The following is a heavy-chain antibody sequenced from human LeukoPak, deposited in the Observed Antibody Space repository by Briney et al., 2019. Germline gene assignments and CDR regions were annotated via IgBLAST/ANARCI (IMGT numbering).Heavy chain of an antibody. CDR3: AREGVVGAYGHFDY. CDR2: INHSGST. Sequence: SETLSLTCAVYGGSFSGYYWSWIRQPPGKGLEWVGEINHSGSTNYNPSLKSRVTISVDTSKNQFSLKLSSVTAADTAVYYCAREGVVGAYGHFDYWGQGTLVTVSS. D-gene: IGHD2-15*01. CDR1: GGSFSGYY. V-gene: IGHV4-34*01. J-gene: IGHJ4*02.